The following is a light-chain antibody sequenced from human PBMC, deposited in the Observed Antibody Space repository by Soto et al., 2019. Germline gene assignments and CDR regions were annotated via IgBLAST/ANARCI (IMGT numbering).Light chain of an antibody. J-gene: IGLJ2*01. CDR2: RNN. CDR1: SSNIGSNY. V-gene: IGLV1-47*01. CDR3: AAWDDSLSGVV. Sequence: QPVLTQPPSASGTPGQRVTISCSGSSSNIGSNYVYWYQQLPGTAPKLLIYRNNQRPSGVPDRFSGSKSGTSASLAISGLRFEHEADYYCAAWDDSLSGVVFGGGTKVTVL.